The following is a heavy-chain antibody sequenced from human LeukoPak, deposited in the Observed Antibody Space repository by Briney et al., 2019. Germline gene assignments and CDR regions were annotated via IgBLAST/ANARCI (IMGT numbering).Heavy chain of an antibody. CDR3: AKAEYDFWSGYYNNDAFDI. D-gene: IGHD3-3*01. CDR2: ISWNSGSI. J-gene: IGHJ3*02. CDR1: GFTFDDYA. Sequence: GGSLRLSCAASGFTFDDYAMHWVRQAPGKGLEWVSGISWNSGSIGYADSVKGRFTISRDNAKNSLYLQMNSLRAEDTALYYCAKAEYDFWSGYYNNDAFDIWGQGTMVTVSS. V-gene: IGHV3-9*01.